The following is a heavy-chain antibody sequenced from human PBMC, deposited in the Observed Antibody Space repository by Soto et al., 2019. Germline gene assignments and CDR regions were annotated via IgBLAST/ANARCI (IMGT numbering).Heavy chain of an antibody. CDR1: GFTVSSNY. Sequence: GGSLRLSCAASGFTVSSNYMSWVRQAPGKGLEWVSVIYSGGSTYYADSVKGRFTISRDNSKNTLYLQMNSLRAEDTAVYYCARAYSSSWSLVYWGQGTLVTVSS. CDR3: ARAYSSSWSLVY. V-gene: IGHV3-53*01. CDR2: IYSGGST. J-gene: IGHJ4*02. D-gene: IGHD6-13*01.